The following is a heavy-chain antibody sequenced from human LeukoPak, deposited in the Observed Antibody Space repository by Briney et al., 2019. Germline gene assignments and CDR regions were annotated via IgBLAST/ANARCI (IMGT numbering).Heavy chain of an antibody. D-gene: IGHD1-26*01. V-gene: IGHV3-33*01. CDR2: IWYDGSNK. J-gene: IGHJ4*02. Sequence: TGGSLRLSCAASGFTFSSYGMHWVHQAPGKGLEWVAVIWYDGSNKYYADSVKGRFTISRDNSKNTLYLQMNSLRAEDTAVYYCARDRGGSYIYYFDYWGQGTLVTVSS. CDR1: GFTFSSYG. CDR3: ARDRGGSYIYYFDY.